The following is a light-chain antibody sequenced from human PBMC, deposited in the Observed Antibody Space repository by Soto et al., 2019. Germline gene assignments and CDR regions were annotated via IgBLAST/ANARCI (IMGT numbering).Light chain of an antibody. J-gene: IGKJ2*01. CDR3: QQYGSSSYT. CDR1: QSVDSSY. Sequence: EIVSTQSPGTLSLSPGERATLSCRTSQSVDSSYLAWYQQKPGQAPRLLIFGASSRATDIPDRFSGSGSGTDFTLTISRLEPEDFAVYYCQQYGSSSYTFGQGTKLQIK. V-gene: IGKV3-20*01. CDR2: GAS.